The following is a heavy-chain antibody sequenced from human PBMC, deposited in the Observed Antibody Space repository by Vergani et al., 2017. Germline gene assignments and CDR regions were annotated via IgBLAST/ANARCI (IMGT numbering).Heavy chain of an antibody. D-gene: IGHD6-13*01. J-gene: IGHJ4*02. Sequence: QVQLVQSGAEVKKPGASVKVSCKASGYTFTSYGIRWVRQAPGQGLEWMGWISAYNGNTNYAQKLQGRVTMTTDTSTSTAYMELRSLRSDDTAVYYCARGGLFTGVWHSSSWYYFDYWGQGTLVTVSS. CDR3: ARGGLFTGVWHSSSWYYFDY. V-gene: IGHV1-18*01. CDR2: ISAYNGNT. CDR1: GYTFTSYG.